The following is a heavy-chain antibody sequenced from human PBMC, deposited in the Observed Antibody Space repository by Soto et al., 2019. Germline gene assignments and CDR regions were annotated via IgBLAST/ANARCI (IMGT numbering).Heavy chain of an antibody. J-gene: IGHJ4*02. CDR1: GFTFSSYW. CDR2: ISFDGSTT. CDR3: ARGGAHTAMANEY. D-gene: IGHD5-18*01. V-gene: IGHV3-74*01. Sequence: GGSLRLSCAASGFTFSSYWMHWVRQASGKGLVWVSRISFDGSTTTYADSVKGRFTISRDNAKNTLYLQMNSLRAEDTAVDYCARGGAHTAMANEYWGQGALVTVSS.